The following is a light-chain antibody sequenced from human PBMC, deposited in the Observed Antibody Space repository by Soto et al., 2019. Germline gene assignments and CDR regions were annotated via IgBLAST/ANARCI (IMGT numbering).Light chain of an antibody. J-gene: IGKJ5*01. CDR2: DAS. V-gene: IGKV3-11*01. Sequence: EIVMTQSPATLSFSPGERAXXXCXXSQSVSSYLAWYQRKPGQAPRLLIYDASNRATGIPARFSGSGSGTDFTLTISSLEPEDFAVYYCQQRSNWPPITFGQGTRLEIK. CDR1: QSVSSY. CDR3: QQRSNWPPIT.